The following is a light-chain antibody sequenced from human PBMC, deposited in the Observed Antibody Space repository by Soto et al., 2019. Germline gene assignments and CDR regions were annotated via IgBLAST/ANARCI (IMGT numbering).Light chain of an antibody. J-gene: IGKJ4*01. V-gene: IGKV3-20*01. CDR1: QGVSSSY. CDR3: QHYRTS. Sequence: EIVLTQSPGTLSLSPGERATLSCRASQGVSSSYLAWYQQKPRQPPRLLIYGASSRATGIPDRFSGSGSGTDFTLTITRVDPEDFAVYYCQHYRTSFGGGTKVEIK. CDR2: GAS.